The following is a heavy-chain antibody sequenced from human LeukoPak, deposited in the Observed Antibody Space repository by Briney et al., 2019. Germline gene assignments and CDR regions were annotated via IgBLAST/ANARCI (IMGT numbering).Heavy chain of an antibody. CDR2: INPNSGGT. J-gene: IGHJ4*02. V-gene: IGHV1-2*04. CDR3: ARDQGAYDSSGYYYDY. Sequence: ASVKVSCKASGYTFTGYYMHWVRQAPGQGLEWMGWINPNSGGTNYAQKFQGWVTMTRDTSISTAYMELSSLRSEDTAVYYCARDQGAYDSSGYYYDYWGQGTLVTVSS. D-gene: IGHD3-22*01. CDR1: GYTFTGYY.